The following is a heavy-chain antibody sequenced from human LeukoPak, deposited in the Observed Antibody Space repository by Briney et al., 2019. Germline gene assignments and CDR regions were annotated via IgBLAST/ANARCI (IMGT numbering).Heavy chain of an antibody. CDR1: GGSISSGGYS. D-gene: IGHD3-22*01. CDR3: ARTYYYYDSSGYYQNWFDP. CDR2: IYHSGST. Sequence: SETLSLTCAVSGGSISSGGYSWSWIRQPPGKGLEWIGYIYHSGSTYYNPSLKSRVTISVDRSKNQFSLKLSSVTAADTAVYYCARTYYYYDSSGYYQNWFDPWGQGTLVTVSS. J-gene: IGHJ5*02. V-gene: IGHV4-30-2*01.